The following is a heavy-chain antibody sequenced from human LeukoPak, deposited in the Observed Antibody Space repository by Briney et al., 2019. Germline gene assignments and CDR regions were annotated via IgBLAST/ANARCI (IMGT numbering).Heavy chain of an antibody. V-gene: IGHV3-53*01. D-gene: IGHD6-13*01. CDR1: GLSVSSTF. CDR3: ASGRAAAGISAFDI. J-gene: IGHJ3*02. Sequence: GGSLRLSCAASGLSVSSTFMSWVRQTPGKGLEWVSSVFGGGGTRYADSVMGRFTISRDNSKSTLYLQMNSLRAEDTAVYYCASGRAAAGISAFDIWGQGTMVTVSS. CDR2: VFGGGGT.